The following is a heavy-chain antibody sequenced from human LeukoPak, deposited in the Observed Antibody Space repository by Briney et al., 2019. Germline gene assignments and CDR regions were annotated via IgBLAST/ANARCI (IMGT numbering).Heavy chain of an antibody. J-gene: IGHJ4*02. CDR3: ARIPLLWFGEFVN. D-gene: IGHD3-10*01. CDR1: GFTFSSYS. CDR2: ISSSSSYI. V-gene: IGHV3-21*01. Sequence: GGSLRLSCAASGFTFSSYSMNWVRQAPGKGLEWVSSISSSSSYIYYADSVKGRFTISRDNAKNSLYLQMNSLRAEDTAVYYCARIPLLWFGEFVNWGQGTLVTVSS.